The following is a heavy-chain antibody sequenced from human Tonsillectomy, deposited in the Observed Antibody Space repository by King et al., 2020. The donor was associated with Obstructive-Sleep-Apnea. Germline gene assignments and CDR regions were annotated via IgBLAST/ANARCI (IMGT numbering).Heavy chain of an antibody. CDR2: MSWISGSI. V-gene: IGHV3-9*01. CDR3: AKSFGTEGY. CDR1: GFIFDDYA. D-gene: IGHD3-10*01. J-gene: IGHJ4*02. Sequence: VQLVESGGGLVQPGGSLRLSCAASGFIFDDYAMHWVRQAPGKGLEWVAGMSWISGSIGYADSVKGRFTISRDNAKNFLYLQMNSLRAEDTALYYCAKSFGTEGYWGQGTLVTVSS.